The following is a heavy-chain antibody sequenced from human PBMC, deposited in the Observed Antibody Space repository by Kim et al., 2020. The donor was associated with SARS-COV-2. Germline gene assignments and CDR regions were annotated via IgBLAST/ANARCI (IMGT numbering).Heavy chain of an antibody. J-gene: IGHJ4*02. V-gene: IGHV3-23*01. Sequence: DSVKGRFTISRDSSKNTLYLQMNSLTAGDTALYYCARTRSCSSSSCYVDYWGRGTLVTVSS. D-gene: IGHD2-2*01. CDR3: ARTRSCSSSSCYVDY.